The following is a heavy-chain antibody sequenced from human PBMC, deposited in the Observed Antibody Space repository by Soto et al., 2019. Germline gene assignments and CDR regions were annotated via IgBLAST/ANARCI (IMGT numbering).Heavy chain of an antibody. CDR3: ARGRGAAADYFDF. Sequence: QVQLVESGGGLVKPGGSLRLSCAVSGFTFSDYYMTWIRQAPGKGLEWVSYISSSTSHTNYAASVKGRFIISRDNAKNSLFLQMNSLRAEDTAVYYCARGRGAAADYFDFWGQGTLVTVSS. V-gene: IGHV3-11*05. J-gene: IGHJ4*02. CDR2: ISSSTSHT. D-gene: IGHD6-13*01. CDR1: GFTFSDYY.